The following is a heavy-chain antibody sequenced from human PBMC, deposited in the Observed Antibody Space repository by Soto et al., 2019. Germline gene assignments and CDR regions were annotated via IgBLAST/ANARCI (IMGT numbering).Heavy chain of an antibody. CDR2: ISGSGDRT. J-gene: IGHJ4*02. CDR3: AKADGGSPSTPPL. CDR1: GITISNYP. V-gene: IGHV3-23*01. Sequence: EVQLLESGGGLVQPGGSLRLSCAASGITISNYPMRWVRQAPGKWLEWVSGISGSGDRTYYADSAKGRFTISKDISKNSLSLQVDSPGDDDTAGSFCAKADGGSPSTPPLWGQGTLVTVSS. D-gene: IGHD3-10*01.